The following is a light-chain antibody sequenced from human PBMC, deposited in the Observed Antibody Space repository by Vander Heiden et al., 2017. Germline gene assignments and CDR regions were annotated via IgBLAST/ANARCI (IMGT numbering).Light chain of an antibody. Sequence: QSVLTHPPSPSGTPGQRVTLSCSGSSSNVGSNSVYWYQHRPGTAPKLLIYRDFQRPSGVPDRFSASKSGTSASLAISGLRSEDEAHYYCAAWDDSLSVVFGGGTKLTVL. CDR3: AAWDDSLSVV. J-gene: IGLJ2*01. V-gene: IGLV1-47*01. CDR1: SSNVGSNS. CDR2: RDF.